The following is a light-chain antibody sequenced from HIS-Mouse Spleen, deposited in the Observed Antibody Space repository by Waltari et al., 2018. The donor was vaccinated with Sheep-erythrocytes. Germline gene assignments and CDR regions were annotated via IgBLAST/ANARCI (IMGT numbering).Light chain of an antibody. Sequence: SYELTQPPSVSVSPGQTASITCSGAKLGDHYACWYQQKPGQSPVLVIYQDSKRPSGIPERFSGSNSGNTATLTISGTQAMDEADYYCQAWDSSVVFGGGTKLTVL. CDR2: QDS. J-gene: IGLJ2*01. CDR3: QAWDSSVV. CDR1: KLGDHY. V-gene: IGLV3-1*01.